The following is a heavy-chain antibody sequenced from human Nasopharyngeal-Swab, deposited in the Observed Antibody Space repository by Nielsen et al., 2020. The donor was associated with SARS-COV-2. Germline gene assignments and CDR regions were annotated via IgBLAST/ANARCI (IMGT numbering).Heavy chain of an antibody. J-gene: IGHJ3*02. CDR2: ISYDGHTK. Sequence: GGSLRLSCAASGFTFSGYAVHWVRQAPGKGLEWVAVISYDGHTKFYADPVKGRFTIPRDEPKDTVYLEMNSLRVDDTAIYYCAREVSERGGAFDIWGQGTMVTVSS. CDR3: AREVSERGGAFDI. CDR1: GFTFSGYA. D-gene: IGHD5/OR15-5a*01. V-gene: IGHV3-30-3*01.